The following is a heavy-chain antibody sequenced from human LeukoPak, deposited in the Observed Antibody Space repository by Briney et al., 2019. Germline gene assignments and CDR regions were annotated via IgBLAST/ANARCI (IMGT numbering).Heavy chain of an antibody. CDR1: GVSINSYY. CDR2: IYTGEG. CDR3: AGVVPTPKWAVDY. V-gene: IGHV4-4*09. J-gene: IGHJ4*02. D-gene: IGHD2-2*01. Sequence: SETLSLTFTGSGVSINSYYWNWIRQPPGKGLEWVSDIYTGEGTKSNSNPSLKRRVTISVDTSKNQFSLKLSSVTAADTAVYSCAGVVPTPKWAVDYWGQGTLVTVSS.